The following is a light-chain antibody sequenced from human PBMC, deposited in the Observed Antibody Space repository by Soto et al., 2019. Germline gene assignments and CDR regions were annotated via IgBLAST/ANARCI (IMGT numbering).Light chain of an antibody. CDR3: QHYDASQWT. CDR2: GAS. CDR1: QSVRNTY. J-gene: IGKJ1*01. Sequence: EIVLTQSPGTLSLSPGERVTLSCRASQSVRNTYLSWYQQKSGQPPRLLISGASSRATGIPDRFSGSGSGADFTLTISRLEPEDFAVYYCQHYDASQWTFGQGTRVEIK. V-gene: IGKV3-20*01.